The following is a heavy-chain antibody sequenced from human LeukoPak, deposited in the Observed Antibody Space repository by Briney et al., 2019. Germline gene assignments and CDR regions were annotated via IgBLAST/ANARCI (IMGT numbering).Heavy chain of an antibody. CDR2: INGRGGST. CDR1: GFTFSNYA. J-gene: IGHJ4*02. D-gene: IGHD3-10*01. CDR3: AKRDMVRGVK. Sequence: GGSLRLSCAASGFTFSNYAMSWVRQAPGKGLEWVSSINGRGGSTYYADSVKGRFTISRDNSKNTLYLQMNSLRAEDTAVYYCAKRDMVRGVKWGQGTLVTVSS. V-gene: IGHV3-23*01.